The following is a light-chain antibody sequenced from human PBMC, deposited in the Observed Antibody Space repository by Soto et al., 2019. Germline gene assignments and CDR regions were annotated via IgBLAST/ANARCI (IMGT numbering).Light chain of an antibody. CDR2: WAS. V-gene: IGKV4-1*01. CDR1: QSVLYSSSNKDY. J-gene: IGKJ4*01. CDR3: QQYYTTPLT. Sequence: DIVMTQSPDSLAVSLGERATINCKSSQSVLYSSSNKDYLAWYQQKPGQPPKVIIYWASTRESGVPDRFSGSGSGTDFTLTISSLQAEDVAVYYCQQYYTTPLTFGGGNKVEIK.